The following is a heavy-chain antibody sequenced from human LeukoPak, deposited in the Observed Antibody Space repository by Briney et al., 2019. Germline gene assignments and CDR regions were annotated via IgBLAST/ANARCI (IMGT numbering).Heavy chain of an antibody. CDR1: GGSISSSSYY. D-gene: IGHD6-13*01. CDR2: IYYSGST. V-gene: IGHV4-39*07. CDR3: ARRTRQQLRFSFDY. J-gene: IGHJ4*02. Sequence: SETLSLTCTVSGGSISSSSYYWGWIRQPPGKGLEWIGSIYYSGSTYYNPSLKSRVTISVDTSKNQFSLKLSSVTAADTAVYYCARRTRQQLRFSFDYWGQGTLVTVSS.